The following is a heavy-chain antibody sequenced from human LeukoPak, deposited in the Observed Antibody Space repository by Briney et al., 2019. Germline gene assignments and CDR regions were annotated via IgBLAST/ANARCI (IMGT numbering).Heavy chain of an antibody. CDR3: ASDGGWGKLYS. Sequence: GGSLSLSCVGSGFTFSSDWMSWVRQAPGKGLEWVANIKQDGSERYYVDSVKGRFTISRDNAKNSLYLQMNSLRAEDTAVYYCASDGGWGKLYSWGQGTLVTVSS. J-gene: IGHJ4*02. CDR1: GFTFSSDW. V-gene: IGHV3-7*01. D-gene: IGHD7-27*01. CDR2: IKQDGSER.